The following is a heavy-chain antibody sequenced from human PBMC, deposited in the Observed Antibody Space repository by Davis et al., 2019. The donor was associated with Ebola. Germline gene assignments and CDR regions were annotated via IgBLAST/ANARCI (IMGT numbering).Heavy chain of an antibody. D-gene: IGHD6-13*01. CDR3: ARAIAAPNWFDP. CDR2: MNPNSGNT. V-gene: IGHV1-8*01. J-gene: IGHJ5*02. Sequence: AASVKVSCKASGYTFTSYDINWVRQATGQGLEWMGWMNPNSGNTGYAQKFQGRVTINAGASTSTAYMELRSLRSDDTAVYYCARAIAAPNWFDPWGQGTLVTVSS. CDR1: GYTFTSYD.